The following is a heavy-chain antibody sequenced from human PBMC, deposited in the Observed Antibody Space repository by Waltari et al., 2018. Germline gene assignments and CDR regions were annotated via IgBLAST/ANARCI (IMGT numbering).Heavy chain of an antibody. CDR3: ARVLAATKYNWFDP. V-gene: IGHV7-4-1*02. CDR1: GYTFTSYA. D-gene: IGHD5-12*01. J-gene: IGHJ5*02. Sequence: QVQLVQSGSELKKPGASVKVSCKASGYTFTSYALNWLRQAPGQGLEWMGWINTNTGNPTYAQGFTGRFVFSLDTSVSTAYLQISSLKAEDTAVYYCARVLAATKYNWFDPWGQGTLVTVSS. CDR2: INTNTGNP.